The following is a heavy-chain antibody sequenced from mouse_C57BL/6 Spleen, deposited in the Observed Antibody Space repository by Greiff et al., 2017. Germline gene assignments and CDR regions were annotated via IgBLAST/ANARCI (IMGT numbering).Heavy chain of an antibody. V-gene: IGHV1-64*01. CDR2: IHPNSGST. Sequence: QVQLQQPGAELVKPGASVKLSCKASGYTFTSYRMHWVKQRPGQGLEWIGMIHPNSGSTNYNEKFKSKATLTVDKSSSTAYMQLSSLTSEDSAVXDCERSTTVVTDYWGQGTTLTVSS. D-gene: IGHD1-1*01. J-gene: IGHJ2*01. CDR1: GYTFTSYR. CDR3: ERSTTVVTDY.